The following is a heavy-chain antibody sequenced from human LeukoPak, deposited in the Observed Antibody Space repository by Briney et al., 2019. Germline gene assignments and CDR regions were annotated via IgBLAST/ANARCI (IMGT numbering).Heavy chain of an antibody. CDR3: ARSSESGSFDY. CDR1: GYTFTGYY. V-gene: IGHV1-2*06. CDR2: INPNSGGT. D-gene: IGHD5-12*01. Sequence: ASVKVSCKASGYTFTGYYMHWVRQAPGQGLEWMGRINPNSGGTNYAQKFQSRVTITRNTSISTAYMELSSLRSEDTAVYYCARSSESGSFDYWGQGTLVTVSS. J-gene: IGHJ4*02.